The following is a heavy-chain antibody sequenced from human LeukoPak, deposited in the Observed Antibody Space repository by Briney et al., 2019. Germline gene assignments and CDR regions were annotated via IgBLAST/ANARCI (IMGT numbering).Heavy chain of an antibody. CDR1: GGSISSSSYY. D-gene: IGHD6-6*01. V-gene: IGHV4-39*07. CDR3: ARISSSLAFDY. CDR2: ICYSGST. J-gene: IGHJ4*02. Sequence: SETLSLTCTVSGGSISSSSYYWGWIRQPPGKGLEWIGSICYSGSTYYNPSLKSRVTISVDTSKNQFSLKLSSVTAADTAVYYCARISSSLAFDYWGQGTLVTVSS.